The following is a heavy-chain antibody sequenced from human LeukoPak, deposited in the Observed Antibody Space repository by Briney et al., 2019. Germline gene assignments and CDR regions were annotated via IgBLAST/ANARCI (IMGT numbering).Heavy chain of an antibody. Sequence: PSETLTLTSTVSGGSISSYYLRWIRQPAGKGLEWIACIYTSGSTNYYPSLKRRVTTVVDTSTNHSSLKLLSMTTADTTVFYCSSEVDRMAFDYCGQGNLVTVSS. CDR1: GGSISSYY. CDR2: IYTSGST. CDR3: SSEVDRMAFDY. D-gene: IGHD1-26*01. J-gene: IGHJ4*02. V-gene: IGHV4-4*07.